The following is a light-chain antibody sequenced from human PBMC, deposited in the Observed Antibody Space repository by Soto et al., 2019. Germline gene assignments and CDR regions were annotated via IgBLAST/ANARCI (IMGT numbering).Light chain of an antibody. CDR1: SSDVGGHSF. Sequence: QSALTQPASVSGSPGQSITISCTGTSSDVGGHSFVSWYQQHPGKAPKLVIYDVNNRPSGVSNRFSGSKSGNTASLTISGLQTEDEADYYCNSYTSSSTYVFGTGTKLTVL. CDR3: NSYTSSSTYV. CDR2: DVN. V-gene: IGLV2-14*03. J-gene: IGLJ1*01.